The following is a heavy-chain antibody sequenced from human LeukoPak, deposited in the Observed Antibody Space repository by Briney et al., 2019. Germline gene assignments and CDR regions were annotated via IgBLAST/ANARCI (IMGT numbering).Heavy chain of an antibody. CDR3: ARAVVVPAALPKTYYFDY. D-gene: IGHD2-2*01. V-gene: IGHV4-34*01. CDR1: GGSFSGYY. CDR2: INHSGST. Sequence: SETLSLTCAVYGGSFSGYYWSWIRQPPGKGLEWIGEINHSGSTNYNPSLKSRVTISVDTSKNQFSLKLSSVTAADTAVYYCARAVVVPAALPKTYYFDYWGQGTLVTVSS. J-gene: IGHJ4*02.